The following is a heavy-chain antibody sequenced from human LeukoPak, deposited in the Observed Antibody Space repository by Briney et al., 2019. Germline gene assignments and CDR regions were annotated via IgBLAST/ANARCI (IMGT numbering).Heavy chain of an antibody. Sequence: GGSLRLSCAASGFTFSGYSMNWVRQAPGKGLEWVSYISSSSSTIYYADSVKGRFTISRDNAKSSLYLQMNSLRAEDTAVYYCAREGSSGWYEGGSYYFDYWGQGTLVTVSS. CDR3: AREGSSGWYEGGSYYFDY. V-gene: IGHV3-48*01. CDR2: ISSSSSTI. J-gene: IGHJ4*02. CDR1: GFTFSGYS. D-gene: IGHD6-19*01.